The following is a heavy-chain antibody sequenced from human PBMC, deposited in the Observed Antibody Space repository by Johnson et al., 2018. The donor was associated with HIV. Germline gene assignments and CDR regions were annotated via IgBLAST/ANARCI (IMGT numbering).Heavy chain of an antibody. CDR1: GFSVSSNF. D-gene: IGHD1-26*01. Sequence: VQLVESGGGLVQPGGSLRLSCAAHGFSVSSNFMSWVRQAPGKGLEWVSGISGSGGSTYYADSLKGRFTISRDNSKNTLHLQMNSLRAEDTAVYYCAAPWELDAFDIWGLGTMVTVSS. CDR3: AAPWELDAFDI. CDR2: ISGSGGST. V-gene: IGHV3-23*04. J-gene: IGHJ3*02.